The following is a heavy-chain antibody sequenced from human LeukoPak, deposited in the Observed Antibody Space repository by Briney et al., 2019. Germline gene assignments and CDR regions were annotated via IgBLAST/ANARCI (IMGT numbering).Heavy chain of an antibody. CDR2: ISGSVDRI. CDR1: GFTFSGYA. J-gene: IGHJ4*02. D-gene: IGHD6-19*01. V-gene: IGHV3-23*01. Sequence: GGSLRLSCAASGFTFSGYAMSWVRQAPGKGLEWVSGISGSVDRIHDADSAKGRFTISRDNSKNTVYLQMNSLRADDTAVYYCAKERSSGWPFDYWGQGTLVTVSS. CDR3: AKERSSGWPFDY.